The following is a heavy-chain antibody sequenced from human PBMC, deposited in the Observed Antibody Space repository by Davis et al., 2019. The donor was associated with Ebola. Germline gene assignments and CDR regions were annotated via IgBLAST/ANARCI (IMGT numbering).Heavy chain of an antibody. D-gene: IGHD3-22*01. CDR3: ARDYYDSNGYLYYFDS. CDR1: GFSISGGYY. CDR2: VYYSGST. V-gene: IGHV4-38-2*02. Sequence: MPSETLSLTCSVSGFSISGGYYWGWIRQSPGKGLEWMGSVYYSGSTYYNPSLKSRVTISVDTSKNQFSLKLSSVTAADTAVYYCARDYYDSNGYLYYFDSWGQGTLVTVSS. J-gene: IGHJ4*02.